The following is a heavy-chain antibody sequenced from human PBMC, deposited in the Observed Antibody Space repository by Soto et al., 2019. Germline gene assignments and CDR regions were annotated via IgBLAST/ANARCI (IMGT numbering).Heavy chain of an antibody. V-gene: IGHV3-73*01. D-gene: IGHD3-16*02. Sequence: EVQLVESGGGLVQPGGSLKVSCAASGFTFSDSTIHWVRQASGKGLEWVGRIRSKANNYATAYAASVKGRFTISRDDSKNTAYLQMSSLKIEDTAVDYCPGGLWELSLRGDDYWGQGTLVTVSS. J-gene: IGHJ4*02. CDR2: IRSKANNYAT. CDR1: GFTFSDST. CDR3: PGGLWELSLRGDDY.